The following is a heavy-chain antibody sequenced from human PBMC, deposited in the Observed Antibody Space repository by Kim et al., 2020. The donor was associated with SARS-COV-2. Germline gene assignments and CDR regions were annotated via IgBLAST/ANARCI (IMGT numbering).Heavy chain of an antibody. J-gene: IGHJ4*02. Sequence: GSTTQNPSLERRVTISVDTSKNQFSLKLKSVTAADTAVYYCARAYLATIGYWGQGTLVTVSS. V-gene: IGHV4-34*01. CDR3: ARAYLATIGY. CDR2: GST. D-gene: IGHD5-12*01.